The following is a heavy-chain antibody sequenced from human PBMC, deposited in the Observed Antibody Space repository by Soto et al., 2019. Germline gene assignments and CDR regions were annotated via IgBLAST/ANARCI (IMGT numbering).Heavy chain of an antibody. D-gene: IGHD3-3*01. Sequence: PGGSLRLSCAASAFTFSSYAVHWVRQAPGEGLEWVAAISYGGSKKYYADSVKGRFTISRDNSKNTLYLQMNSLKTEDTAVYYCARRAPGTEWLLSDHYYRYAMDVWGQGTTVTVSS. CDR3: ARRAPGTEWLLSDHYYRYAMDV. V-gene: IGHV3-30-3*01. CDR1: AFTFSSYA. J-gene: IGHJ6*02. CDR2: ISYGGSKK.